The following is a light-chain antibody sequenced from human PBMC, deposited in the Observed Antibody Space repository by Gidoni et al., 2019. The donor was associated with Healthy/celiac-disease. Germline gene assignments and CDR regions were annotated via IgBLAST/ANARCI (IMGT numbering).Light chain of an antibody. V-gene: IGKV3-15*01. CDR1: QSVRSN. CDR2: GAS. CDR3: QQYNNWPTWT. J-gene: IGKJ1*01. Sequence: EIVMKQSPATLTVSPGERDTLSCRASQSVRSNLAWYQQKPGQAPRLLIYGASTRATGRPARFSGSGSVTEFTLTIRSLQSEDFAVYYCQQYNNWPTWTFGQGTKVEIK.